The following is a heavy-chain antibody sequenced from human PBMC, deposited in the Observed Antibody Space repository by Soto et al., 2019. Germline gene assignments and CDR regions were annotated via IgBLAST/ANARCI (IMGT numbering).Heavy chain of an antibody. J-gene: IGHJ5*02. CDR1: GDSLSRSNNY. D-gene: IGHD5-18*01. CDR2: ISYSGTT. V-gene: IGHV4-30-4*01. Sequence: SQTLCLTSTVSGDSLSRSNNYLSWFRQPPGEGLEWIGFISYSGTTSYSPSLKSRVAISLDTSKNQFSLSLSSVTAADTAVYYCARGRGYSYGLDPWGQGTLVTVS. CDR3: ARGRGYSYGLDP.